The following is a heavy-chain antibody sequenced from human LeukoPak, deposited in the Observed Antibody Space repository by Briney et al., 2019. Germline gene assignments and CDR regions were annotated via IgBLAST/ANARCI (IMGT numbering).Heavy chain of an antibody. CDR2: ISYDGSNK. CDR1: GFTFSSYA. CDR3: ARPGYDTSGYHYYYYGMDV. D-gene: IGHD3-22*01. Sequence: PGGSLRLSCAASGFTFSSYAMHWVRQAPGKGLEWVAVISYDGSNKYYADSVKGRFTISRDNSKNTLYLQMNSLRAEDTAVYYCARPGYDTSGYHYYYYGMDVWGQGTTVTVSS. V-gene: IGHV3-30-3*01. J-gene: IGHJ6*02.